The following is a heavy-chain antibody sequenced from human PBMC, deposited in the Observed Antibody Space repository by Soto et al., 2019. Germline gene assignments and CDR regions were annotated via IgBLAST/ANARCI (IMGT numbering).Heavy chain of an antibody. CDR2: VSRAGTYT. J-gene: IGHJ5*02. Sequence: EVQLLESGGDVVRPGGSLRLSCAASGFTFSSYAMGWVRQAPGKGLEWVAGVSRAGTYTFSAASVRGRFSLSRDYSRDTVDLYMNALRGDDTDVYFCVKYTVTEDLGESWGQGTLVSVSS. CDR1: GFTFSSYA. D-gene: IGHD3-16*01. CDR3: VKYTVTEDLGES. V-gene: IGHV3-23*01.